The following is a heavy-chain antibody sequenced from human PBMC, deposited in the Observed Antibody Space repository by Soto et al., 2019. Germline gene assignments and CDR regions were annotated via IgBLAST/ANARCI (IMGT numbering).Heavy chain of an antibody. V-gene: IGHV3-30*18. CDR1: GFTFRSYG. J-gene: IGHJ4*02. D-gene: IGHD3-22*01. CDR3: AKEQTPYYYDSSVYPGPFYF. Sequence: GGSLRLSCAASGFTFRSYGMHWVRQAPGKGLERVAIISHDGSNKHYADSVKGRFTISRDNSKDTLYLETNSLRTEDTAVYYCAKEQTPYYYDSSVYPGPFYFWGQGTLVTVSS. CDR2: ISHDGSNK.